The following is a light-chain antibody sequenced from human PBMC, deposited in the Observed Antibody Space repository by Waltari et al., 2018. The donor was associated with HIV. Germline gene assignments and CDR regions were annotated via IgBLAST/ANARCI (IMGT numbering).Light chain of an antibody. CDR1: TLDVGRYNY. Sequence: QSALTQPASVSGSPAQSIPLSCTRATLDVGRYNYLSWYQHHPGKAPKLIIYDVSNRPSGVSNRFSGSKSGTTASLTISGLQAEDEADYYCSSYTSSRTVVFGGGTKLTVL. V-gene: IGLV2-14*03. CDR3: SSYTSSRTVV. CDR2: DVS. J-gene: IGLJ2*01.